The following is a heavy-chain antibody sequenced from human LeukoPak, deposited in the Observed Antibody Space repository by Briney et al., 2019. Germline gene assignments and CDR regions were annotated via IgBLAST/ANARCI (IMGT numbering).Heavy chain of an antibody. D-gene: IGHD4-17*01. CDR2: INPNSGGT. V-gene: IGHV1-2*04. CDR3: AREDGDYVSQYYFDY. Sequence: ASVKVSCKASGYTFTGYYMHWVRQAPGQGLEWVGWINPNSGGTNYAQKFQGWVTMTRDTSISTAYMELSRLRSDDTAVYYCAREDGDYVSQYYFDYWGQGTLVTVSS. J-gene: IGHJ4*02. CDR1: GYTFTGYY.